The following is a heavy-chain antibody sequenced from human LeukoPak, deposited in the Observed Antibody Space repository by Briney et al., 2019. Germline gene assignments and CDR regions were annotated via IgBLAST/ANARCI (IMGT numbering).Heavy chain of an antibody. CDR3: ARAPTVTTSPFDY. CDR2: TNHIVRA. V-gene: IGHV4-34*01. CDR1: GGPYSGYY. D-gene: IGHD4-17*01. Sequence: SETLSLTCAVYGGPYSGYYWIWIRHPPGKGREWGVETNHIVRANYTPSLKSRVTISVDTSKSQFSLKLSSVTAADTAVYYCARAPTVTTSPFDYWGQGTLVTVSS. J-gene: IGHJ4*02.